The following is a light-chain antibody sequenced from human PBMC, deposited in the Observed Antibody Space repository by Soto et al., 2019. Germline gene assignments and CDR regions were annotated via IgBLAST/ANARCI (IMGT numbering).Light chain of an antibody. CDR3: SSSAGIYHYLV. Sequence: QCVLTQPPSAYGSPGQSVTISCTGTSSDIGGYNSVSWYQQHPGKAPRLMIYEVNKRPSGVPDRFSGSKSGYTASLTVSGLQTEDEAFYYCSSSAGIYHYLVFGGGTQLTVL. CDR2: EVN. V-gene: IGLV2-8*01. CDR1: SSDIGGYNS. J-gene: IGLJ3*02.